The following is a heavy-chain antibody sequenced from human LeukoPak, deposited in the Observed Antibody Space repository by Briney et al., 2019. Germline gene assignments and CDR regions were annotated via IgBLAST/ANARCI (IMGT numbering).Heavy chain of an antibody. CDR1: GFTFSSYG. CDR3: ARAGVEMATITAPYYFDY. D-gene: IGHD5-24*01. CDR2: ISYDGSNK. J-gene: IGHJ4*02. Sequence: GGSLRLSCAASGFTFSSYGMHWVRQAPGKGLEWVAVISYDGSNKYYADSVKGRFTISRDNSKNTLYLQMNSLRAEDTAVYYCARAGVEMATITAPYYFDYWGQGTLVTVSS. V-gene: IGHV3-30*03.